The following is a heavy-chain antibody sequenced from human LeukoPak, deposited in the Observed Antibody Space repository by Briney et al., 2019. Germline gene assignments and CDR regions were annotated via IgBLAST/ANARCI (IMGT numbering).Heavy chain of an antibody. V-gene: IGHV4-34*01. J-gene: IGHJ6*04. CDR2: INHSGST. Sequence: SETLSLTCAVYGGSVSEYHWNWVRQAPGKGLEWIGEINHSGSTDYNPSLRSRVTISADTSKKQFSLTLTSATAADTGVYYCASGLVIFSDPVHYYYGMDVWGTGTTVTVSS. CDR3: ASGLVIFSDPVHYYYGMDV. CDR1: GGSVSEYH. D-gene: IGHD2-21*01.